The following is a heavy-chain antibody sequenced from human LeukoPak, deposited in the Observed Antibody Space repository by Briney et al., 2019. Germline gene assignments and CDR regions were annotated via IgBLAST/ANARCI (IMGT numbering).Heavy chain of an antibody. CDR1: GFTFSSYS. V-gene: IGHV3-21*01. D-gene: IGHD3-3*01. J-gene: IGHJ4*02. Sequence: GGSLRLSCAASGFTFSSYSMNWVRQAPGKGLEWVSSISSSSSYIYYADSVKGRFTISRDNAKNSLYLQMNSLRAEDTAVYYCAGNYDFWSGPPGTDYWGQGTLVTVSS. CDR3: AGNYDFWSGPPGTDY. CDR2: ISSSSSYI.